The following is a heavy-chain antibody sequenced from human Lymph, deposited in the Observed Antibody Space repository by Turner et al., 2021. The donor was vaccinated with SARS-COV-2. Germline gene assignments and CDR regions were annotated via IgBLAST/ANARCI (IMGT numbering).Heavy chain of an antibody. CDR2: LNSYMCVT. J-gene: IGHJ4*02. CDR3: ARSLDLQSMVRGVDPFDY. Sequence: QVQLVQSGGEVKKPGATVKVSCKDTGYTVTGYYMHRVRQAPGQVLQFMGLLNSYMCVTIYAQKFQCTFTMTRDTSISTAYMELSSLRSDDTAVYYCARSLDLQSMVRGVDPFDYWGQGTLVTVSS. CDR1: GYTVTGYY. D-gene: IGHD3-10*01. V-gene: IGHV1-2*02.